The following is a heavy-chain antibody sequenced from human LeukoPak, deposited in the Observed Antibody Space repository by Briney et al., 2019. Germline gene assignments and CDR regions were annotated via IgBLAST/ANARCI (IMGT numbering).Heavy chain of an antibody. Sequence: GGSLRLSCAASGFTFSSYSMNWVRQAPGKGLEWVSSITGSSSYIHYADSVKGRFTISRDNAKNSLYLQMNSPRAEDTAVYYCARGFADFVWGSYPSSYWGQGILVTVSS. CDR1: GFTFSSYS. J-gene: IGHJ4*02. D-gene: IGHD3-16*02. CDR2: ITGSSSYI. CDR3: ARGFADFVWGSYPSSY. V-gene: IGHV3-21*01.